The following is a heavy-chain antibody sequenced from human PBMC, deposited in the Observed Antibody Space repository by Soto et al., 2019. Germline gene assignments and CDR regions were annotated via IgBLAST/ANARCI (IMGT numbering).Heavy chain of an antibody. CDR3: VKERISLHYYYYYMDV. CDR1: GFTFDDYA. Sequence: EVQLVESGGGLVQPGRSLRLSCAASGFTFDDYAMHWVRQAPGKGLEWVSGITWNNGNIGYADSVKGRFTISRDNAKNTLYLQMNCLRAEDTALYYCVKERISLHYYYYYMDVWGKGTTVTVSS. CDR2: ITWNNGNI. V-gene: IGHV3-9*01. J-gene: IGHJ6*03.